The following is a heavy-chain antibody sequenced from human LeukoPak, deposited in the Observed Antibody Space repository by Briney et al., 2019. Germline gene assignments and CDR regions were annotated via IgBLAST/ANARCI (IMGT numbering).Heavy chain of an antibody. CDR3: ARSTPRLVDY. D-gene: IGHD5-12*01. CDR2: INHSGST. J-gene: IGHJ4*02. Sequence: SETLSLTCAVYGGSFSGYYWSWIRQPLGKGLEWIGEINHSGSTNYNPSLKSRVTISVDTSKNQFSLKLSSVTAADTAVYYCARSTPRLVDYWGQGTLVTVSS. V-gene: IGHV4-34*01. CDR1: GGSFSGYY.